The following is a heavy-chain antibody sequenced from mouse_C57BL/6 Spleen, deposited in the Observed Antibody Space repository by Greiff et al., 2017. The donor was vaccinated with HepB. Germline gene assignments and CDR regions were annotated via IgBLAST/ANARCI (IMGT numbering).Heavy chain of an antibody. Sequence: EVQVVESGGGLVKPGGSLKLSCAASGFTFSSYAMSWVRQTPEKRLEWVATISDGGSYTYYPDNVKGRFTISRDNAKNNLYLQMSHLKSEDTAMYYCARAWDGYYDVWGTGTTVTVSS. CDR3: ARAWDGYYDV. V-gene: IGHV5-4*01. D-gene: IGHD2-3*01. J-gene: IGHJ1*03. CDR2: ISDGGSYT. CDR1: GFTFSSYA.